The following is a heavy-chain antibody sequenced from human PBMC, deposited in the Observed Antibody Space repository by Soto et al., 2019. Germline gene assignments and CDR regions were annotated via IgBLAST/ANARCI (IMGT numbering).Heavy chain of an antibody. D-gene: IGHD3-10*01. CDR1: GFTFSSYA. J-gene: IGHJ6*02. V-gene: IGHV3-23*01. Sequence: PGGSLRLSCAASGFTFSSYAMSWVRQAPGKGLEWVSAISGSVGSTYYADSVKGRFTISRDNSKNTLYLQMNSLRAEDTAVYYCAKDRPIIQGSVNYYGMDVWGQGTTVTVSS. CDR2: ISGSVGST. CDR3: AKDRPIIQGSVNYYGMDV.